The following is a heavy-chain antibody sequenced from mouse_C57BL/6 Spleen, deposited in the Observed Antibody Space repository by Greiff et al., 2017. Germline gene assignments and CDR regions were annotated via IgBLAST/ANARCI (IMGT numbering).Heavy chain of an antibody. J-gene: IGHJ2*01. CDR2: IDPSDSYT. CDR3: ARGDYYGSSPYYFDY. D-gene: IGHD1-1*01. Sequence: QVQLQQSGAELVKPGASVKLSCKASGYTFTSYWMQWVKQRPGQGLEWIGEIDPSDSYTNYNQKFKGKATLTVDTSSSTAYMQLSSLTSEDSAVYYCARGDYYGSSPYYFDYWGQGTTLTVSS. CDR1: GYTFTSYW. V-gene: IGHV1-50*01.